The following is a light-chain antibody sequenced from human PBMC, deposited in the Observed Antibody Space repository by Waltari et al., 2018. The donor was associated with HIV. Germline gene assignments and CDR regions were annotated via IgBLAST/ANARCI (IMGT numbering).Light chain of an antibody. J-gene: IGLJ3*02. CDR1: SGINVATYR. Sequence: QAVLTQPSSLSASPGASASLTCTLRSGINVATYRIYWYQQKPGSPPQYLLRYRSDSDKQRGSGVPRRFSGSKDASATAWILLTSGLPSDDAADYYCMIWHSSAWVFGGGTKLTVL. V-gene: IGLV5-45*02. CDR2: YRSDSDK. CDR3: MIWHSSAWV.